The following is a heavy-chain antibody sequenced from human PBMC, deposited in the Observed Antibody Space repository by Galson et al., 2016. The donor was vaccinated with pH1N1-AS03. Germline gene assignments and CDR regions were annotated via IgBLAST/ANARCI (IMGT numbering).Heavy chain of an antibody. CDR1: GNTFSINA. V-gene: IGHV1-69*13. D-gene: IGHD2-2*02. CDR2: ISPLLRTA. Sequence: SVKVSCKAYGNTFSINAVSWVRQAPGQGPEWIGGISPLLRTALYAQKWQGRVAITADESTSTAYMELSSLTSEDTAVYYCATLYTDGLDYWGQGTLVTVPS. CDR3: ATLYTDGLDY. J-gene: IGHJ4*02.